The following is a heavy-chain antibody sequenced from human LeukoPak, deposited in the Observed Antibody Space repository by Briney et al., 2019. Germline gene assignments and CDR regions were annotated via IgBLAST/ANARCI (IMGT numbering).Heavy chain of an antibody. J-gene: IGHJ4*02. CDR2: ISGSGGST. CDR1: GFTFSSYA. CDR3: AKHSLKTEYSSGRIWDY. Sequence: QPGGSLRLSCAASGFTFSSYAMSWVRQAPGKGLEWVSAISGSGGSTYYADSVKGRFTISRDNSKNTLYLQMNSLRAEDTAVYYCAKHSLKTEYSSGRIWDYWGQGTLVTVSS. V-gene: IGHV3-23*01. D-gene: IGHD6-19*01.